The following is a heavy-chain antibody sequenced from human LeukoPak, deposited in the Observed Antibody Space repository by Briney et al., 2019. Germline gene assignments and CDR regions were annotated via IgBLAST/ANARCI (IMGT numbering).Heavy chain of an antibody. Sequence: SETLSLTXTVSGGSITSYYWNWIRQLAGKGLEWTGRIYTSGSTNYTPSLKSRVTMSVDTSKNQFSLRLSSVTAADTAVYYCAGDYYGSGSYWFDPWGQGTLVTVSS. J-gene: IGHJ5*02. V-gene: IGHV4-4*07. CDR2: IYTSGST. CDR3: AGDYYGSGSYWFDP. D-gene: IGHD3-10*01. CDR1: GGSITSYY.